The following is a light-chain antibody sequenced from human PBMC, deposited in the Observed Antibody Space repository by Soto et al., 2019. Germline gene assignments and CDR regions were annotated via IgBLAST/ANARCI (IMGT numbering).Light chain of an antibody. J-gene: IGKJ1*01. CDR2: GAS. CDR1: QSVGSN. CDR3: QQFNVWHRT. V-gene: IGKV3-15*01. Sequence: EIVMTHSPAXXSVSPGERATLSCRASQSVGSNLAWYQQKPGQAPRLLIYGASTRATGIPGRFSGGGSGTEFALTISSLQSEDFAVYYCQQFNVWHRTFGQGTKVDI.